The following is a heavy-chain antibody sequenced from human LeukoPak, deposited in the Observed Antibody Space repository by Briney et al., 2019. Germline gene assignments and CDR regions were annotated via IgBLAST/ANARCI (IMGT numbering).Heavy chain of an antibody. D-gene: IGHD1/OR15-1a*01. V-gene: IGHV3-30*02. CDR3: ATLNKYPYYYYYMDV. Sequence: GVSLRLSCAASGFTFSSYGMHWVRQAPGKGLEWVAFIRYDGSNKYYADSVKGRFTISRDNSKNTLYLQMNSLRAEDTAVYYCATLNKYPYYYYYMDVWGKGTTVTVSS. J-gene: IGHJ6*03. CDR2: IRYDGSNK. CDR1: GFTFSSYG.